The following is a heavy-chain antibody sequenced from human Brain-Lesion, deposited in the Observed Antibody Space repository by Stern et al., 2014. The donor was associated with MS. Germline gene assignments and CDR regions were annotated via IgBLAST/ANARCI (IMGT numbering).Heavy chain of an antibody. D-gene: IGHD1-14*01. V-gene: IGHV1-8*01. CDR2: MSPSSGDT. CDR1: GSPFTTTD. J-gene: IGHJ4*02. CDR3: AGGQPEMSHFDS. Sequence: VRLVESGAEVRRPRASVRVSCTTSGSPFTTTDIKRVRQPTGHVLEGMGWMSPSSGDTGYAQKFQGRVTMTRDSSINTAYMELSSLVSEDTAVYYCAGGQPEMSHFDSWGQGTQVIVSS.